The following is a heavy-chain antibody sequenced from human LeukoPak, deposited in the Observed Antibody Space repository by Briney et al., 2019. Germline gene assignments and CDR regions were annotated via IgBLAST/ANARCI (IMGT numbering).Heavy chain of an antibody. Sequence: SETLSLTCTVSGGSISSYYWGWIRQPPGKGLEWIGSIYYSGSTYYNPSLKSRVTISVDTSKNQFSLKLSSVTAADTAVYYCARHFTLDRFLEAYYMDVWGKGTTVTVSS. CDR3: ARHFTLDRFLEAYYMDV. CDR2: IYYSGST. V-gene: IGHV4-39*01. D-gene: IGHD3-3*01. J-gene: IGHJ6*03. CDR1: GGSISSYY.